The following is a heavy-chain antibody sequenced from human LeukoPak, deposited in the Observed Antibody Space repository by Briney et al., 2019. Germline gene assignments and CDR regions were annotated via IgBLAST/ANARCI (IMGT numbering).Heavy chain of an antibody. V-gene: IGHV3-33*01. CDR1: RFSFSSFG. J-gene: IGHJ6*02. Sequence: PGRSLRLSCAASRFSFSSFGMHWVRQAPGGGLEWVTIVGYDESIKYYADSVKDRFTISRDNSKNTVHLQMNSLRAEDTAVYYCARGSGGYQYLMDVWGQGATVIVSS. CDR3: ARGSGGYQYLMDV. D-gene: IGHD2-15*01. CDR2: VGYDESIK.